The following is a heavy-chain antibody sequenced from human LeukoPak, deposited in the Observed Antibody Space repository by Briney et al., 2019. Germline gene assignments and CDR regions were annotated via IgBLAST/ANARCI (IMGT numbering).Heavy chain of an antibody. D-gene: IGHD6-19*01. J-gene: IGHJ4*02. CDR1: GFTFSNFA. CDR3: AKMVHTEQWLVPFDY. Sequence: QPGGSLSLSCAASGFTFSNFAMNWVRQAPGKGLEWVSTISGSGGSTYYADSVKGRFTISRDNSKNTLYLQMNSLRAEDTAVYYCAKMVHTEQWLVPFDYWGQGTLVTVSS. CDR2: ISGSGGST. V-gene: IGHV3-23*01.